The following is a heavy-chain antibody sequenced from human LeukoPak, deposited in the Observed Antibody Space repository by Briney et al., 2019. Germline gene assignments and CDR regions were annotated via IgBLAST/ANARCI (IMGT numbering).Heavy chain of an antibody. CDR3: AAHGNWFDP. J-gene: IGHJ5*02. CDR2: INHSGST. V-gene: IGHV4-34*01. Sequence: SETLSLTCAVYGGSFNGYYWSWIRQPPGKGLEWIGEINHSGSTNYNPSLKSRVTISVDTSKNQFSLKLSSVTAADTAVYYCAAHGNWFDPWGQGTLVTVSS. CDR1: GGSFNGYY.